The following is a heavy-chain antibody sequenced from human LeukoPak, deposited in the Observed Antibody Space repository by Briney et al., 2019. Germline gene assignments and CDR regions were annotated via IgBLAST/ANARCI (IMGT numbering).Heavy chain of an antibody. V-gene: IGHV3-23*01. CDR3: AKDLGMQVWFPL. J-gene: IGHJ4*02. CDR2: ISGSGVST. Sequence: GGSLRLSCAASGFTFSSYAMTWVRQAPGKGLEWVSTISGSGVSTYYADSVKGRCTISRDNSKNTLSLQMNSLRAEDTAVYYCAKDLGMQVWFPLWGQGTLVTVSS. D-gene: IGHD5-18*01. CDR1: GFTFSSYA.